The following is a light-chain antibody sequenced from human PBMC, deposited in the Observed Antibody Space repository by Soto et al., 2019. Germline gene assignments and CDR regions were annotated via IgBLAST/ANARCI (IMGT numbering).Light chain of an antibody. Sequence: EIVMTQSPATLSVSPGERAALSCRASQSVSSNFAWYQQKPGQAPRLLIYGASTRATGIPARFSGSGSGTEFTLTISSLQSEDFAVYYCHKYNSAPLTFGGGTKVEIK. CDR2: GAS. V-gene: IGKV3-15*01. CDR3: HKYNSAPLT. J-gene: IGKJ4*01. CDR1: QSVSSN.